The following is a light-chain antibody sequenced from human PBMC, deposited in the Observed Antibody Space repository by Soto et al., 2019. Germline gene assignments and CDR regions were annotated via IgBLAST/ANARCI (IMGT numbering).Light chain of an antibody. Sequence: EAVMTRWSGTLSLSPGERATLSCRACLTVSNYYLDWSQQKPGQPPRLLSCGASCRATGIPDGFSGSGSGTGFSLTISILEPEDFAVYYCHQYGSSGTFVQGTKLHIK. V-gene: IGKV3-20*01. CDR3: HQYGSSGT. J-gene: IGKJ1*01. CDR2: GAS. CDR1: LTVSNYY.